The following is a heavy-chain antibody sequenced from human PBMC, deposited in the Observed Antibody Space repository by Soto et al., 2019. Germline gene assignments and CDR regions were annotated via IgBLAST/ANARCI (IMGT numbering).Heavy chain of an antibody. V-gene: IGHV3-73*02. J-gene: IGHJ6*02. CDR3: ARLAEWEYYDGMDV. CDR2: IRSKADNYAT. CDR1: GFTFSVSA. D-gene: IGHD1-26*01. Sequence: EVQLVESGGGLVQPGGSLKLSCAVSGFTFSVSAIHWGRQASGKGLEWVGRIRSKADNYATAYGASVKGRFSISRDDSKNTAYLQMSSVNTEDTAVYYCARLAEWEYYDGMDVWGQGTTVTVSS.